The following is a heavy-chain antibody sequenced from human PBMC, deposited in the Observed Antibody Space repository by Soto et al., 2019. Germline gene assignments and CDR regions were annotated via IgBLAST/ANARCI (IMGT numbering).Heavy chain of an antibody. V-gene: IGHV4-31*11. CDR3: ARNTYYDILSSMDV. CDR2: IYYSGSA. CDR1: GGSISSGGYS. D-gene: IGHD3-9*01. Sequence: SETLSLTCAVSGGSISSGGYSWSWVRQHPGKGLEWIGYIYYSGSAYYSPSLKSRVTISVDTSENQFSLKLSSVTAADTAVYYCARNTYYDILSSMDVWGQGITVTVSS. J-gene: IGHJ6*02.